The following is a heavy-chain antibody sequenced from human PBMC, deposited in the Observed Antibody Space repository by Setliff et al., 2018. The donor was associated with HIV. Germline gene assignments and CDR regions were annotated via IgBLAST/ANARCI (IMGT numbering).Heavy chain of an antibody. CDR2: INPNSSDT. D-gene: IGHD4-17*01. J-gene: IGHJ4*02. Sequence: ASVKVSCKASGYTFTDCYIHWVRQAPGQGLEWMGWINPNSSDTNYAQKFQGRVTMTRDTSISTAYMDLSRLRSDDTAVYYCARRVPPIPSGDLDYWGQGTLVTVSS. CDR3: ARRVPPIPSGDLDY. V-gene: IGHV1-2*02. CDR1: GYTFTDCY.